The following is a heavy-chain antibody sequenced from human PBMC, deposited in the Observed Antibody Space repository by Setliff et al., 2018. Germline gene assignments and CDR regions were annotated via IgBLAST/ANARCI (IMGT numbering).Heavy chain of an antibody. CDR3: ARRETYYNFWSGYYAY. V-gene: IGHV4-59*11. Sequence: SETLSLTCTVSGGSISSHYWSWIRQPPGKGLEWIGEIYHSGSTNYNPSLKSRVTISVDTSKNQFSLKLSSVTAADTAVYYCARRETYYNFWSGYYAYWGQGTLVTVSS. D-gene: IGHD3-3*01. J-gene: IGHJ4*02. CDR1: GGSISSHY. CDR2: IYHSGST.